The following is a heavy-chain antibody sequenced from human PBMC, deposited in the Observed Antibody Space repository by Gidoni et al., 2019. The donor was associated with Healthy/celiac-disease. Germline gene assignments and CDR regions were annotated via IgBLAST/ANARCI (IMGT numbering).Heavy chain of an antibody. J-gene: IGHJ5*02. CDR2: IKQDGSEK. CDR3: ARGVWLADDP. Sequence: EVQLVESGGGLVQPGGSLRLSCAASGFTFSSYLMSWVCQAPGKGLEWVANIKQDGSEKYYVDSVKGRFTISRDNAKNSLYLQMNSLRAEDTAVYYCARGVWLADDPWGQGTLVTVSS. D-gene: IGHD5-12*01. V-gene: IGHV3-7*03. CDR1: GFTFSSYL.